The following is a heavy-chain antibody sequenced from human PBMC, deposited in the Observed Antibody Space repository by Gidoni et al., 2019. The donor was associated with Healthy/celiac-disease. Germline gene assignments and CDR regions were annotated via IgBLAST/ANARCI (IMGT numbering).Heavy chain of an antibody. J-gene: IGHJ6*02. D-gene: IGHD5-12*01. Sequence: QVQLVQSGAEVKKPGASVTVSCKASGYTFTSYAMHWVRQAPGQRLEWMGWINAGNGNTKYSQKFQGRVTITRDTSASTAYMELSSLRSEDTAVYYCARGDSGYDYYYYYGMDVWGQGTTVTVSS. CDR1: GYTFTSYA. CDR3: ARGDSGYDYYYYYGMDV. V-gene: IGHV1-3*01. CDR2: INAGNGNT.